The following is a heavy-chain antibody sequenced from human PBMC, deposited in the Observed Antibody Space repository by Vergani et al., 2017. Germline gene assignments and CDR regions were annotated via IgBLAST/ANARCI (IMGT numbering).Heavy chain of an antibody. CDR1: GGSISSSNW. V-gene: IGHV4-4*03. CDR3: ASLPGHHSSGYAFDY. Sequence: QVQLQESGPGLVKPPGTLSLTCAVSGGSISSSNWWSWVRQPPGKGLEWIGEIYHSGSTNYNPSLKSRVTISVDTSKNQFSLKLSSVTAADTAVYYCASLPGHHSSGYAFDYWGQGTLVTVSS. J-gene: IGHJ4*02. D-gene: IGHD3-22*01. CDR2: IYHSGST.